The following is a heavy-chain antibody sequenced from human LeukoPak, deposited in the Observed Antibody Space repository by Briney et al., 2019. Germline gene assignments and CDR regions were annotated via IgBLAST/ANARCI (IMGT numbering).Heavy chain of an antibody. D-gene: IGHD3-3*01. CDR3: AGSSPRHYDFWSGYEKGFDY. Sequence: PSETLSLTCAVYGGSFSGYYWSWIRQPPGKGLEWIGEINHSGSTNYNPSLKSRVSISVDTSKNQFSLKLNSVTAADTAVFYCAGSSPRHYDFWSGYEKGFDYWGQGTLVTVSS. CDR2: INHSGST. CDR1: GGSFSGYY. V-gene: IGHV4-34*01. J-gene: IGHJ4*02.